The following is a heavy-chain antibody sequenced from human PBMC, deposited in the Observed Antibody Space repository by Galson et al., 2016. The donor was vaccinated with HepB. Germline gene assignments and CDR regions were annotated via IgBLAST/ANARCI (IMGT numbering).Heavy chain of an antibody. V-gene: IGHV1-8*01. CDR2: INPRSGNT. CDR3: ARENRGGTMSKVMDV. Sequence: SVKVSCKASEYTFSNYDINWVRQATGQGPEYMGWINPRSGNTGYAQKFQDRVTMTRNTAITTAYMGLSSLTSEDTAVYYCARENRGGTMSKVMDVWGQGTTVTVS. J-gene: IGHJ6*02. CDR1: EYTFSNYD. D-gene: IGHD2-15*01.